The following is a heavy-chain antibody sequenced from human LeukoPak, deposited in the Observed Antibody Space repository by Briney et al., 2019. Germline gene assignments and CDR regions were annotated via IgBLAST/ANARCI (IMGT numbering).Heavy chain of an antibody. CDR2: IRSKAYGGTT. Sequence: PGRSLRLSCTASGFTFGDYAMSWVRQAPGKGLGWVGFIRSKAYGGTTEYAASVKGRFTISRDDSKSIAYLQMNSLKTEDTAVYYCTRKRGYSYGLDYWGQGTLVTVSS. CDR3: TRKRGYSYGLDY. J-gene: IGHJ4*02. D-gene: IGHD5-18*01. V-gene: IGHV3-49*04. CDR1: GFTFGDYA.